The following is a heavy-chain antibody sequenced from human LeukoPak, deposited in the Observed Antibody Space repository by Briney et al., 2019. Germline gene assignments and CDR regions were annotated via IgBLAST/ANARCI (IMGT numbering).Heavy chain of an antibody. CDR3: ARDLHLALDY. Sequence: QTRSLTRAIAGDSVSSTGSAWNWIRQSPSRGLEWLGRTYYRSNWNSDYAVSVKSRITISPDTSKNQFSLQLSSVTPEDTALYFCARDLHLALDYWGQGTLVTVAS. J-gene: IGHJ4*02. CDR2: TYYRSNWNS. V-gene: IGHV6-1*01. CDR1: GDSVSSTGSA.